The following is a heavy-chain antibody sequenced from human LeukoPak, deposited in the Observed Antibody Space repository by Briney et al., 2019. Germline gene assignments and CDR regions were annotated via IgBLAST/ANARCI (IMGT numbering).Heavy chain of an antibody. CDR3: ARDPLGHDHDFDY. Sequence: ASARVSCKASGGTFSSYGISWVRQAPGQGLEWMGWINLNSGDTTSAQSFQGRATMTRDTSIRTAYMELSRLISDDTAVYYCARDPLGHDHDFDYWGQGTLVTVSS. CDR2: INLNSGDT. CDR1: GGTFSSYG. J-gene: IGHJ4*02. D-gene: IGHD1-14*01. V-gene: IGHV1-2*02.